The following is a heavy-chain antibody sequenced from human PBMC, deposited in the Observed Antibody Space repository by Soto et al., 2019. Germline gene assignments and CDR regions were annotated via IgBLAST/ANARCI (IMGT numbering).Heavy chain of an antibody. CDR1: GGSISSYY. D-gene: IGHD5-18*01. Sequence: SETLSLTCTVSGGSISSYYWSWIRQPPGKGLEWIGYIYYSGSTNYNPSLKSRVTISVDTSKNQFSLKLSSVTAADTAVYYCAARGYSYGRLDYWGQGTLVTVSS. CDR3: AARGYSYGRLDY. J-gene: IGHJ4*02. CDR2: IYYSGST. V-gene: IGHV4-59*01.